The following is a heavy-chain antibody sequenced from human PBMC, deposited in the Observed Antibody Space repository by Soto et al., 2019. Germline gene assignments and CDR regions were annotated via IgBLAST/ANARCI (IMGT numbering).Heavy chain of an antibody. CDR1: GGTFSSYA. CDR2: IIPIFGTA. J-gene: IGHJ6*02. V-gene: IGHV1-69*06. CDR3: AREGVAIFGVVTYYGMDV. Sequence: QVQLVQSGAEVKKPGSSVKVSCKASGGTFSSYAISWVRQAPGQGLEWMGGIIPIFGTANYAQKFQGRVTITADKSTSTTYMELSSLRSEDPAVCYCAREGVAIFGVVTYYGMDVWGQGTTVTVSS. D-gene: IGHD3-3*01.